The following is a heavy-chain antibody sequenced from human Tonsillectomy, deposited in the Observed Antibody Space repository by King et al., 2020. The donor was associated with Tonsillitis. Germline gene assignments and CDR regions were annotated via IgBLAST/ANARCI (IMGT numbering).Heavy chain of an antibody. CDR3: ARRRYRSTISSGWYEGAHFFDY. D-gene: IGHD6-19*01. V-gene: IGHV4-39*01. CDR2: IYYSGST. Sequence: QLQESGPGLVKPSETLSLTCTVSGGSISSSSYYWGWIRQPPGKGLEWIGSIYYSGSTYYNPSLKSRVTISVDTSKNQFSLKLSSGTAADTAVYYCARRRYRSTISSGWYEGAHFFDYWGQGTLVTVSS. J-gene: IGHJ4*02. CDR1: GGSISSSSYY.